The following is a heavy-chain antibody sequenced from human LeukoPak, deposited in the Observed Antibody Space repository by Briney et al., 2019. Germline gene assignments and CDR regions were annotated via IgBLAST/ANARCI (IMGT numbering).Heavy chain of an antibody. CDR1: GFTFRRYA. V-gene: IGHV3-23*01. CDR2: ISGSGGST. D-gene: IGHD6-13*01. Sequence: PGGSLRLSCAASGFTFRRYAMSWVRQAPGKGLEWVSAISGSGGSTYYADSVKGRFTISRDNSKNTLYLQMNSLRAEDTAVYYCAKSNLAFKQQLVQFDYWGQGALVTVSS. CDR3: AKSNLAFKQQLVQFDY. J-gene: IGHJ4*02.